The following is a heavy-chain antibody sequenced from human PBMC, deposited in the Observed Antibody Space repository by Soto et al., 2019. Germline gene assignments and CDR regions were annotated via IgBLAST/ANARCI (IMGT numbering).Heavy chain of an antibody. Sequence: GGSLRLSCAASGFSFSSYGMHWVRQAPGEGLEWVAVISYDGDNKYYADSVKGRFTISRDNSKDTLYLQMNSLRAEDTAVYYCARDGLIRGVVIDYGMDVWGQGTTVTVSS. D-gene: IGHD3-10*01. CDR2: ISYDGDNK. CDR1: GFSFSSYG. CDR3: ARDGLIRGVVIDYGMDV. J-gene: IGHJ6*02. V-gene: IGHV3-33*05.